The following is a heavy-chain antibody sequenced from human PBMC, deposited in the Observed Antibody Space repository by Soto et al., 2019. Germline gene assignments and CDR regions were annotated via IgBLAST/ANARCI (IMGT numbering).Heavy chain of an antibody. Sequence: QVQLVQSGSEVKMPGSSVKVSCKTSGGTFSRHAINWVRQAPGQGLEWMGGIIPLFGTTNYAQKFKGRVTISADESTSTAYMELSSLTSDDAAVYYCARAAIHGSSWYFWFDPWGQGTLVTGAS. CDR3: ARAAIHGSSWYFWFDP. CDR1: GGTFSRHA. V-gene: IGHV1-69*01. J-gene: IGHJ5*02. CDR2: IIPLFGTT. D-gene: IGHD6-13*01.